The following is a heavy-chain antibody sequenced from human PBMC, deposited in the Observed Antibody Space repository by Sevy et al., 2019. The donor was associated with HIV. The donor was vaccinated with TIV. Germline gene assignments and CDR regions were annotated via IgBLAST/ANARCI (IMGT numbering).Heavy chain of an antibody. D-gene: IGHD6-6*01. J-gene: IGHJ4*02. CDR3: ARDEYSSSSGGYDY. CDR1: GFTFSSYG. V-gene: IGHV3-33*01. Sequence: GGSLRLSCAASGFTFSSYGMHWVRQAPGKGLEWVAVIWYDGINRYYADSVKGRFTISRDNSKNTLYLQMNSLRAEDTAVYYCARDEYSSSSGGYDYWGQGTLVTVSS. CDR2: IWYDGINR.